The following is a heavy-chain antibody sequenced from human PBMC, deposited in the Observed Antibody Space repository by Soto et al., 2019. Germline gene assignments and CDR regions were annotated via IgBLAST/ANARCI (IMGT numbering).Heavy chain of an antibody. J-gene: IGHJ6*02. Sequence: QVQLQESGPGLVEPSETLSLTCTVSGGSVSSGSYYWSWIRQPPGKGLEWIGYIYYSGSTNYNPSLKSRVTISVDTSKNQCSQKLSSVTAADTAVYYCARRLAPEGEYCSSTSCYIDYYYGTDVWGQGTTVTVSS. D-gene: IGHD2-2*01. V-gene: IGHV4-61*01. CDR2: IYYSGST. CDR3: ARRLAPEGEYCSSTSCYIDYYYGTDV. CDR1: GGSVSSGSYY.